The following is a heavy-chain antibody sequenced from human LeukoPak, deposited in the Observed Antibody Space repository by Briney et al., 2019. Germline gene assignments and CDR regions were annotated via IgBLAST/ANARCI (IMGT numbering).Heavy chain of an antibody. V-gene: IGHV4-61*08. J-gene: IGHJ6*03. CDR3: ARGVPTRRDCSGGSCYSNWLWYYYYYMDV. D-gene: IGHD2-15*01. CDR1: GDSISSGDYY. Sequence: ETLSLTCTVSGDSISSGDYYWSWIRQPPGKGLEWIGYIYYSGSTNYNPSLKSRVTISVDTSKNRFSLKLSSVTAADTAVYYCARGVPTRRDCSGGSCYSNWLWYYYYYMDVWGKGTTVTVSS. CDR2: IYYSGST.